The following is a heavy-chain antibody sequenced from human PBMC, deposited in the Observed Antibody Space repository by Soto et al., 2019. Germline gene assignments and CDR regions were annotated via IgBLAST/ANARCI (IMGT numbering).Heavy chain of an antibody. CDR1: GFTFSGSA. Sequence: GGSLRLSCAASGFTFSGSAMHWVRQASGKGLEWVGRIRSKSNSYATAYAASVKGRFTISRDDSKNTAYLQMNSLNSEDTAVYYCTRREGYCSSSNCPNWFDRWGQGTLVTVSS. CDR2: IRSKSNSYAT. V-gene: IGHV3-73*01. D-gene: IGHD2-2*01. J-gene: IGHJ5*02. CDR3: TRREGYCSSSNCPNWFDR.